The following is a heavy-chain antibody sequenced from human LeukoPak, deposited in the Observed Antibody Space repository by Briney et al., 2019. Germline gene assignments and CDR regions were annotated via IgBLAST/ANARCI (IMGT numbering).Heavy chain of an antibody. CDR3: ARGGVSSGWYGSYFDY. D-gene: IGHD6-19*01. CDR1: GYTLTELS. J-gene: IGHJ4*02. CDR2: FDPEDGET. Sequence: ASVKVSCKVSGYTLTELSMHWVRQAPGKGLEWMGGFDPEDGETIYAQKFQGRVTMATDTSTSTAYMELRSLRSDDTAVYYCARGGVSSGWYGSYFDYWGQGTLVTVSS. V-gene: IGHV1-24*01.